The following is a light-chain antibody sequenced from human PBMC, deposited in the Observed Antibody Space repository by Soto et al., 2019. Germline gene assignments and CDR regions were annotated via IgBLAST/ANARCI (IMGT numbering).Light chain of an antibody. CDR1: QSISSN. CDR2: GVS. J-gene: IGKJ4*01. V-gene: IGKV3-15*01. Sequence: EVAMTQSPATLSVSPGERATLSCRASQSISSNLAWYQQKPGQAPRLLIFGVSTRATGIPVRFSGSESGTEFTLPISCLQSEDFAVYYCQQYNSWPLTFGGGTKVELK. CDR3: QQYNSWPLT.